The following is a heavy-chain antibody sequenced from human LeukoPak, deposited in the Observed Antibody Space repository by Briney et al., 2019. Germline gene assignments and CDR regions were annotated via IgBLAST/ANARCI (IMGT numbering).Heavy chain of an antibody. D-gene: IGHD3-22*01. V-gene: IGHV3-53*01. J-gene: IGHJ4*02. Sequence: GGSLRLSCAASGFTVSTNYVSWVRQAPGKGLEWVSVIHSGGTTYYTDSVKGRFTISRDNSKNTVYLQMSSLRAEDTAVYFCARGRQLGGYYYPNDIWGQGTLVTVSS. CDR1: GFTVSTNY. CDR2: IHSGGTT. CDR3: ARGRQLGGYYYPNDI.